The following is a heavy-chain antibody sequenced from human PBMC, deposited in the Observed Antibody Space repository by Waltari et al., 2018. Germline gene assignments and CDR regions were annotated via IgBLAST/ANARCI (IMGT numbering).Heavy chain of an antibody. Sequence: QVQLVQSGAEVKKPGASVKVSCKVSGYTLTELTMHWVRPAPGNGLEWMGGFDPEDDKTIYAQRLQGRVTMTEDTSTSTAYMELSSLRSEDTAVYYCARDSGELATRYYYYYGMDVWGQGTTVTVSS. CDR3: ARDSGELATRYYYYYGMDV. CDR2: FDPEDDKT. CDR1: GYTLTELT. V-gene: IGHV1-24*01. D-gene: IGHD6-13*01. J-gene: IGHJ6*02.